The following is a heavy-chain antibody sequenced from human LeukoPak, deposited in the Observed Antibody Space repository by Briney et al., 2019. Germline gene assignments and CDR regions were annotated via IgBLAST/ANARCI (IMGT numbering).Heavy chain of an antibody. J-gene: IGHJ3*02. V-gene: IGHV3-48*01. Sequence: GGSLRLSCAASGFTFSTYSMNWVRQAPGKGLEWVSYIDTGTSTIYYADSVKGRFTISKDNAKNSLYLQMNSLRTEDTAVYYCARVLTRGYSYDRNDAFDIWGRGTMVTVSS. D-gene: IGHD5-18*01. CDR1: GFTFSTYS. CDR2: IDTGTSTI. CDR3: ARVLTRGYSYDRNDAFDI.